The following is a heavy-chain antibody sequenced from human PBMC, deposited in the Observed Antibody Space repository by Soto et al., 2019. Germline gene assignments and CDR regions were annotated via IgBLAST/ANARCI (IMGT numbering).Heavy chain of an antibody. Sequence: SETLSLTCSVSGGSVSSGSYYWSWIRQAPGKGLEWIGYIYYSRSTNYNPSLQSRATISVDTSKHQFYMKLSSVTASDTAVSYCARGRPQDSRSWAQLDYGGQGTLVTVSP. CDR2: IYYSRST. CDR1: GGSVSSGSYY. CDR3: ARGRPQDSRSWAQLDY. D-gene: IGHD6-13*01. J-gene: IGHJ4*02. V-gene: IGHV4-61*01.